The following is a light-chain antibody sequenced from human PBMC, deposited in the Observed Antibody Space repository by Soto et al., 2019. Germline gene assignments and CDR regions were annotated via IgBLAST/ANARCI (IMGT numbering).Light chain of an antibody. V-gene: IGLV1-44*01. J-gene: IGLJ2*01. CDR3: ASWDDSLSGFVV. CDR2: NND. CDR1: SSNIGGNS. Sequence: QAVVTQAPSASGTPGQRVTISCSGSSSNIGGNSVNWYQLLPGTAPKLLIYNNDQRPSGVPSRFSGSKSGTSASLAISGLQSDDEADYYCASWDDSLSGFVVFGGGTKVTVL.